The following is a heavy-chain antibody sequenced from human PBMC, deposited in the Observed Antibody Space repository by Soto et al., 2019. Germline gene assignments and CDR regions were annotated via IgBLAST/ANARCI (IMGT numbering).Heavy chain of an antibody. V-gene: IGHV4-4*07. CDR1: GGSISSYY. CDR3: ASTLGGYCSSTSCYPYYYYGMDV. CDR2: IYTSGST. J-gene: IGHJ6*02. Sequence: SATLSLTCTVSGGSISSYYWSWIRPPAGKGLEWIGRIYTSGSTNYNPSLKSRVTMSVDTSKNQFSLKLSSVTAADTAVYYCASTLGGYCSSTSCYPYYYYGMDVWGQGTTVT. D-gene: IGHD2-2*01.